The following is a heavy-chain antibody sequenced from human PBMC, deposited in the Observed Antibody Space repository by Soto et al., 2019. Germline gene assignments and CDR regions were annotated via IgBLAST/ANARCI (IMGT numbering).Heavy chain of an antibody. J-gene: IGHJ6*02. Sequence: SVKVSCKASGGTFSSYAISWVRQAPGQGLEWMGGIIPIFGTANYAQKFQGRVTITADESTSTAYMELSSLRSEDTAVYYCAREVTIFGVVTPLYYYYGMDVWGQGTTVTVSS. CDR2: IIPIFGTA. V-gene: IGHV1-69*13. CDR1: GGTFSSYA. CDR3: AREVTIFGVVTPLYYYYGMDV. D-gene: IGHD3-3*01.